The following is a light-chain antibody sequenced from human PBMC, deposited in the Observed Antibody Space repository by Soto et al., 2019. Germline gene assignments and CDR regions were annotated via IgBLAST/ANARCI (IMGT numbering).Light chain of an antibody. CDR3: QQSSSTPLT. Sequence: IQLTQSPSSLSASVCGRVNRTCRASQSISRHLNWYQQNPGKAPKLLIYFASSLQSGVPSRFSGSGSGTDFTLTISSLQPEDFATYYCQQSSSTPLTVGGGTKVDIK. V-gene: IGKV1-39*01. J-gene: IGKJ4*01. CDR2: FAS. CDR1: QSISRH.